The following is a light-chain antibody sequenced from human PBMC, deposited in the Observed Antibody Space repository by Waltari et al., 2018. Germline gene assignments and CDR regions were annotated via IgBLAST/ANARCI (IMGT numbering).Light chain of an antibody. CDR2: EVT. CDR3: SSFSSRGTLVV. Sequence: QSALTQPASVSASPGQSITISCTGTSSDVGGYNHVSWYQQPPGKAPKLLFYEVTNRPSGVSVRFSASKSGNTASLAISGLQGEDEADYYCSSFSSRGTLVVFGGGTKLTVL. CDR1: SSDVGGYNH. V-gene: IGLV2-14*01. J-gene: IGLJ3*02.